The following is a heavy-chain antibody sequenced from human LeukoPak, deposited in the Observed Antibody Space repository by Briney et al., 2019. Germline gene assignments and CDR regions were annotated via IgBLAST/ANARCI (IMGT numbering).Heavy chain of an antibody. CDR1: GFTFSSYA. CDR3: ARLGYCSSTSCHRAFVY. Sequence: PGGSLRLSCAASGFTFSSYAMHWVRQAPGKGLEWVAVISYDGSNKYYADSVKGRFTISRDNSKNTLYLQMNSLRAEDTAVYYCARLGYCSSTSCHRAFVYWGQGTLVTVSS. CDR2: ISYDGSNK. J-gene: IGHJ4*02. D-gene: IGHD2-2*01. V-gene: IGHV3-30*04.